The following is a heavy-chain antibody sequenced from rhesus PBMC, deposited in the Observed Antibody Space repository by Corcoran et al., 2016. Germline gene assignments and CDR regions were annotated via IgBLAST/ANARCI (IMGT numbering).Heavy chain of an antibody. Sequence: EVQLVESGGGLVQPGGSLRLSCAASGFTFSSYGMDWVRQAPGKGLARVAGISYDENEKYDADSVKNRFTSSRDNSKHMLYLQMNNLKLEDTAVYYCATTGDSGYSYRNYAGLESWGQGVVVTVSS. CDR2: ISYDENEK. D-gene: IGHD5-24*01. CDR3: ATTGDSGYSYRNYAGLES. CDR1: GFTFSSYG. V-gene: IGHV3-54*02. J-gene: IGHJ6*01.